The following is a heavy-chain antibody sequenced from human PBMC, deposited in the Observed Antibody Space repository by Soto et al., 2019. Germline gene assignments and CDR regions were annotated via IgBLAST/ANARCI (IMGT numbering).Heavy chain of an antibody. D-gene: IGHD3-10*01. CDR1: GGSISSGGYY. Sequence: SETLSRSCPVSGGSISSGGYYCSWIRQHPVKGPEWIGYIYYSGSTYYNPSLKSRVTISVDTSKNQFSLKLSSVTAADMAVYYCATDRPYGSGSLYGTDVWAQGTTDTDSS. J-gene: IGHJ6*02. V-gene: IGHV4-31*03. CDR3: ATDRPYGSGSLYGTDV. CDR2: IYYSGST.